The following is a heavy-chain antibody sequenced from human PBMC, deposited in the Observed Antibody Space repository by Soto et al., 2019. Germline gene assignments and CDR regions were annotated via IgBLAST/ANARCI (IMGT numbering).Heavy chain of an antibody. CDR1: GFSFFSYG. Sequence: SLRLSCAGAGFSFFSYGMHWVRQAPGKELEWVGVISYDGDTENYGDSVKGRFTISRDNSKNTLYLQMNSLRPEDTAVYYCVKEGKVGPTLMDGYGYSFDDWGQVTPVTVSS. J-gene: IGHJ4*02. V-gene: IGHV3-30*18. CDR3: VKEGKVGPTLMDGYGYSFDD. CDR2: ISYDGDTE. D-gene: IGHD5-12*01.